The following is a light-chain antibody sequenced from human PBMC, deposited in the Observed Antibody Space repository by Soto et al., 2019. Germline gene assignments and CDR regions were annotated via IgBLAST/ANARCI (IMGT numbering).Light chain of an antibody. CDR2: DTS. Sequence: EIVLTQSPATLSLSPGDRATLSCRASQSVSSYFAWYQQKPGQAPRILIYDTSNRAAGIPARFSGSGSGTDFALTISRLEPEDFAVYYCQQRADWPLTFGQGTQVEIK. CDR3: QQRADWPLT. CDR1: QSVSSY. J-gene: IGKJ1*01. V-gene: IGKV3-11*01.